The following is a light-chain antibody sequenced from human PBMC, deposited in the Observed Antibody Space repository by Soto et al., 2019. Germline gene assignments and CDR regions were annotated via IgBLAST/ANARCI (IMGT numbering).Light chain of an antibody. CDR1: SSDVGGYNY. V-gene: IGLV2-14*01. CDR3: CSYTVSGTYV. Sequence: QSVLTQPASVSGSPGQSITISCTGTSSDVGGYNYASWYQQHPGKAPKLMIYAVSNRPSGVSNRFSGSKSGNTAILTISGLQAEDEADYYCCSYTVSGTYVFGTGTK. CDR2: AVS. J-gene: IGLJ1*01.